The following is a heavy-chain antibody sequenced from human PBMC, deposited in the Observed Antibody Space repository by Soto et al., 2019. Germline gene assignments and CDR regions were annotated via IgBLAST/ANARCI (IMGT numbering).Heavy chain of an antibody. CDR3: ARSYGSGSYYNY. V-gene: IGHV4-59*01. J-gene: IGHJ4*02. CDR2: IYYSGST. D-gene: IGHD3-10*01. Sequence: SETLSLTCTVSGGSISSYYWSWIRQPPGKGLEWIGYIYYSGSTNYNPSLKSRVTISVDTSKNQFSLKLSSVTAADTAVYYCARSYGSGSYYNYWGKGTLVTVSS. CDR1: GGSISSYY.